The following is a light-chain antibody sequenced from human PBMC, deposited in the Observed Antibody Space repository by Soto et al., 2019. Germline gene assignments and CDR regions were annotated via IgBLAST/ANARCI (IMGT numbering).Light chain of an antibody. Sequence: EIVMTQSPATVSVSPGERATLSCRASQSVSDKLAWYQQKPGQAPRLLIYHASARATGIPARFSGSGSGIEFTLTISGLQSEDFAVYYCQQYNNWPPWTFGQGTKVEIK. CDR2: HAS. CDR1: QSVSDK. J-gene: IGKJ1*01. CDR3: QQYNNWPPWT. V-gene: IGKV3-15*01.